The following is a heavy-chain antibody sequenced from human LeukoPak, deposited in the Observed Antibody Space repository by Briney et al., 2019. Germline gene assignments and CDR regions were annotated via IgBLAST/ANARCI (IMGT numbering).Heavy chain of an antibody. J-gene: IGHJ5*02. V-gene: IGHV4-4*09. CDR1: GGSISSYY. CDR2: IYTSGST. Sequence: SETLSLTCTVSGGSISSYYWSWIRQPPGKGLEWIGYIYTSGSTNCNPSLKSRVTISVDTSKNQFSLKLSSVTAADTAVYYCARSYSSGWYGWFDPWGQGTLVTVSS. CDR3: ARSYSSGWYGWFDP. D-gene: IGHD6-19*01.